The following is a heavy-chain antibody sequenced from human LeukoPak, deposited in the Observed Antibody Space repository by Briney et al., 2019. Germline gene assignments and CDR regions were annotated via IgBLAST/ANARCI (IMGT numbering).Heavy chain of an antibody. Sequence: SETLSLTCTVSGGSISSGDYYWSWIRQPPGKGLEWIGYIYYSGSTYYNPSLKSRVTISVDTSKNQFSLKLSSVTAADTAVYYCERGPNSGLRYWSSDRWGQGTLVTVSS. J-gene: IGHJ5*02. V-gene: IGHV4-30-4*08. D-gene: IGHD2-8*02. CDR2: IYYSGST. CDR1: GGSISSGDYY. CDR3: ERGPNSGLRYWSSDR.